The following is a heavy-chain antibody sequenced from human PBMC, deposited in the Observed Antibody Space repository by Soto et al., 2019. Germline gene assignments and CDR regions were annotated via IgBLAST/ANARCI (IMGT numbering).Heavy chain of an antibody. Sequence: QLQLQESGSGLVKPSQTLSLTCAVSGGSISSGGYSWSWIRQPPGKGLEWIGYIYNSWSTYYNPSLKGRVTGSVDRSKIQFSMKLRSVTAADTAVYYWARVPGLWGRGTLVTVSS. J-gene: IGHJ2*01. CDR2: IYNSWST. V-gene: IGHV4-30-2*01. CDR3: ARVPGL. CDR1: GGSISSGGYS.